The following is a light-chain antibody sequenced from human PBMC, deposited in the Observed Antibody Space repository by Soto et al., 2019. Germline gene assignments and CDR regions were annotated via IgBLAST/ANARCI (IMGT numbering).Light chain of an antibody. J-gene: IGLJ1*01. V-gene: IGLV1-47*01. CDR3: AAWSDGLSGLV. CDR2: RND. CDR1: SSNIGNNF. Sequence: QSALTQPPSASGTPGQRVTISCSGGSSNIGNNFVFWYQQLPGTAPKLLIYRNDQRPSGVPDRFSGSKSDTSASLAISGLRPEDEAEYHCAAWSDGLSGLVFGTGTKVTVL.